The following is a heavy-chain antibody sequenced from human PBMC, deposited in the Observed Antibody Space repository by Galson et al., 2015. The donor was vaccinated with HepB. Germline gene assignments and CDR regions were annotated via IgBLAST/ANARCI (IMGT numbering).Heavy chain of an antibody. CDR2: ISSSSSYI. CDR3: AREYSSGWYAFDY. CDR1: GFTFSSYS. V-gene: IGHV3-21*01. J-gene: IGHJ4*02. D-gene: IGHD6-19*01. Sequence: SLRLSCAASGFTFSSYSMNWVRQAPGKGLEWVSSISSSSSYIYYADSVKGRFTISRDNAKNSLYLQMNSLRAEDTAVYYCAREYSSGWYAFDYWGQGTLVTVSS.